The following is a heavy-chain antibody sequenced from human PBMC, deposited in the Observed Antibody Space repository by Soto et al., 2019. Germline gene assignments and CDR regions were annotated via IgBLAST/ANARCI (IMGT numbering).Heavy chain of an antibody. D-gene: IGHD2-2*01. CDR1: GYTFTSYD. V-gene: IGHV1-8*01. CDR2: MNPNSGNT. Sequence: QVQLVQSGAEVKKPGASVKVSCKASGYTFTSYDINWVRQATGQGLEWMGWMNPNSGNTGYAQKCQGRVTMTRNTSISTAYMELSSLRSEDTAVYYCARVVRYCSSTSCLEDYYYGMDVWGQGTTVTVSS. J-gene: IGHJ6*02. CDR3: ARVVRYCSSTSCLEDYYYGMDV.